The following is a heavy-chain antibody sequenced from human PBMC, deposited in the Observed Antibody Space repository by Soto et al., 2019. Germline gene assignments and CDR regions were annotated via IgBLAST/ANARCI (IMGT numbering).Heavy chain of an antibody. J-gene: IGHJ6*03. CDR2: IRSKPNTDAT. V-gene: IGHV3-73*01. CDR1: GFTFSDSA. Sequence: EVQLVESGGGLVQPGGSLKLSCAASGFTFSDSAMHWVRQASGQGLEWVARIRSKPNTDATAYAASVKGRFTISRDDSKTTAYLQMNRLKTEDTAVYYCTRHVDCSGGSCYSGYYDYMDVWVKGPKVTVSS. CDR3: TRHVDCSGGSCYSGYYDYMDV. D-gene: IGHD2-15*01.